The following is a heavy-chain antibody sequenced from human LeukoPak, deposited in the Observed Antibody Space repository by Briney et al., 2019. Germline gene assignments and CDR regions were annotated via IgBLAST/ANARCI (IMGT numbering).Heavy chain of an antibody. D-gene: IGHD3-10*01. CDR3: ARGRAGSYRSYFDY. CDR2: IYHSGST. CDR1: GYSISSGYY. J-gene: IGHJ4*02. V-gene: IGHV4-38-2*02. Sequence: SETLSLTCTVSGYSISSGYYWGWFRQPPGKGLEWIGSIYHSGSTYYNPSLQSRVTISVDTSKNQFSLNLSSVTAADTAVYYCARGRAGSYRSYFDYWGQGTLVTVSS.